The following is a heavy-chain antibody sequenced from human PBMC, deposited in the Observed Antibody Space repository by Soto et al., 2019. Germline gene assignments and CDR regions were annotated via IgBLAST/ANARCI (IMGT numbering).Heavy chain of an antibody. CDR3: ATPLGESYYSRH. CDR1: GFAFSSFV. D-gene: IGHD1-26*01. J-gene: IGHJ4*02. Sequence: QVQLVESGGGVVQPGRSLRLSCAASGFAFSSFVMQWVRQAPGKGLEWVAAISYDGSDKYYAVSVKGRFTMSTANSKNTLYLQLSSLTTDDTAVYYCATPLGESYYSRHWGQGTLVVVSS. V-gene: IGHV3-30*03. CDR2: ISYDGSDK.